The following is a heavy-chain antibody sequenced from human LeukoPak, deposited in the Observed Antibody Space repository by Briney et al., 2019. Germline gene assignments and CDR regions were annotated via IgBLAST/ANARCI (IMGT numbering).Heavy chain of an antibody. J-gene: IGHJ3*02. CDR2: IYYSGST. V-gene: IGHV4-39*01. CDR3: ARRCCEGGWSAFDI. Sequence: PSETLSLTCTVSGGSISSSSYYWGWIRQPPGKGLEWIGSIYYSGSTYYNPSLKSRVTISVDTSKNQFSLKLSSVTAADTAVYYCARRCCEGGWSAFDIWGQGTMVTVSS. D-gene: IGHD3-3*01. CDR1: GGSISSSSYY.